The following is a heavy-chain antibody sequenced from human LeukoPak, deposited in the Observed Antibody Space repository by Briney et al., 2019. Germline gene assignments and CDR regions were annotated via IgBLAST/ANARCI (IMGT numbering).Heavy chain of an antibody. CDR1: GGSISGFY. V-gene: IGHV4-4*07. CDR2: THSSGST. J-gene: IGHJ4*02. D-gene: IGHD6-19*01. Sequence: PSETLSLTCTAPGGSISGFYWSWIRQPAGKGLEWIGRTHSSGSTNYNPSLKIRVTTSVDTSKSQFSLKLSSVTAADTAVYYCARDRLGSSGWYYFDYWGQGTLVTVSS. CDR3: ARDRLGSSGWYYFDY.